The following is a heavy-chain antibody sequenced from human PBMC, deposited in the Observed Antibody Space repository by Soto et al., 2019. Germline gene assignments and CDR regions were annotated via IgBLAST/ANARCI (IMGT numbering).Heavy chain of an antibody. CDR3: ARDEEMATILTGY. CDR2: ISTYNGNT. D-gene: IGHD5-12*01. J-gene: IGHJ4*02. Sequence: ASVKVSCKASGFTFTTYGISWVRQAPGQGLEWMGWISTYNGNTQFAQKLQGRVTMTTDTSTSTAYMELRSLRSDDTAVYYCARDEEMATILTGYWGQGTLVTVSS. V-gene: IGHV1-18*01. CDR1: GFTFTTYG.